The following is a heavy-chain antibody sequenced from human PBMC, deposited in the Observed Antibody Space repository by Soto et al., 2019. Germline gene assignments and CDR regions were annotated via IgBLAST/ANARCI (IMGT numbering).Heavy chain of an antibody. CDR2: MSPDGSDT. CDR1: GFTFTSHW. V-gene: IGHV3-74*03. D-gene: IGHD6-6*01. Sequence: EVQLVESGGGLVQPGGSLRLSCAASGFTFTSHWLHWVRQAPGEGLVWVSRMSPDGSDTKCADSVKGRFTISRDNAKSTLYLDMNSLRAEDTGVYYCARPKTKVYSAFDTWGQGTMVTVSS. J-gene: IGHJ3*02. CDR3: ARPKTKVYSAFDT.